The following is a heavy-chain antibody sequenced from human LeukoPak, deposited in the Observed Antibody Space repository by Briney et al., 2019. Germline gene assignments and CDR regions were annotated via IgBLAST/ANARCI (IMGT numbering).Heavy chain of an antibody. V-gene: IGHV4-39*01. Sequence: SETLSLTCIVSSGTISSSRYFWGRLRQPPGNGLEWIGNIYYTGSTHNNPSLKSRLTISVDTSKNQSSLKLSSVTAADTAVYYCARHIVRPTMLIEYWGQGILVTVSS. CDR3: ARHIVRPTMLIEY. J-gene: IGHJ4*02. D-gene: IGHD3-16*01. CDR1: SGTISSSRYF. CDR2: IYYTGST.